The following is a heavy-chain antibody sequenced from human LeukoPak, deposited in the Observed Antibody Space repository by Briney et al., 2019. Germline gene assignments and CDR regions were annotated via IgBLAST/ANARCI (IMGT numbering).Heavy chain of an antibody. CDR3: ARDYSNVNYYYYGMDV. CDR2: ISWNSGSI. D-gene: IGHD4-11*01. CDR1: GFTFDDYA. Sequence: GGSLRLSCAASGFTFDDYAMHWVRQAPGKGLEWVSGISWNSGSIGYADSVKGRFTISRDNAKNSLYLQMNSLRAEDTAVYYCARDYSNVNYYYYGMDVWGQGTTVTVSS. V-gene: IGHV3-9*01. J-gene: IGHJ6*02.